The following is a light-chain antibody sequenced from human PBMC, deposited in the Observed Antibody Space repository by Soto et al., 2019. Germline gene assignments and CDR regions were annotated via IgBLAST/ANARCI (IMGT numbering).Light chain of an antibody. V-gene: IGKV3-20*01. CDR2: DVS. CDR3: QQYGRSPT. Sequence: EIVLTQSPGTLSLSPGERATLSCRSSQSVSSSYLAWYQHKPGQAPRLLIYDVSSRATGIPDRFSGSGSGTDFTLAISRLEPEYFEGYYCQQYGRSPTFGQGTKVEIK. J-gene: IGKJ1*01. CDR1: QSVSSSY.